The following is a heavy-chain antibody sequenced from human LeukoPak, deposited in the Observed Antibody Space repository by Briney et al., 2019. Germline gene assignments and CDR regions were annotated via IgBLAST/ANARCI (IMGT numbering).Heavy chain of an antibody. V-gene: IGHV4-34*01. D-gene: IGHD3-10*01. CDR3: AVSDYGSGRHVDY. CDR1: GGSFSGYY. J-gene: IGHJ4*02. CDR2: INHSGST. Sequence: SETLSLTCAVYGGSFSGYYWSWIRQPPGKGLEWIGEINHSGSTNYNPSLKSRVTISVDTSKNQFSLKLSSVTAADTAVYYCAVSDYGSGRHVDYWGQGTLVTVSS.